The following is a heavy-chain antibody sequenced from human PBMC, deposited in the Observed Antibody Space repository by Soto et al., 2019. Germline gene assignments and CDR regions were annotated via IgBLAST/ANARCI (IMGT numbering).Heavy chain of an antibody. Sequence: ASVKVSCKASGYSFATSGIRWVRQAPGQGLEWMGWISAYNGNTNYERKLQDRVTMTTDTSTSTAYLELRSLRSDDTAVYYCARAGHYYDSSGYANWGQGTMVTVYS. CDR1: GYSFATSG. V-gene: IGHV1-18*01. CDR2: ISAYNGNT. J-gene: IGHJ4*02. CDR3: ARAGHYYDSSGYAN. D-gene: IGHD3-22*01.